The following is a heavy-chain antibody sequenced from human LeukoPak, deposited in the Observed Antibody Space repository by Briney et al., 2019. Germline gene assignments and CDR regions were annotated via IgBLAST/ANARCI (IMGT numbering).Heavy chain of an antibody. D-gene: IGHD6-13*01. Sequence: PGGSLRLSCAASGFTFSSYAMSWVRQAPGKGLEWVSAISGSGGSTYYADSVKGRFTISRDNSKNTLYLQMNSLRAEDTAVYYCAKDYIVAFGYSSHSFDYWGQGTLVTVSS. J-gene: IGHJ4*02. CDR1: GFTFSSYA. CDR2: ISGSGGST. CDR3: AKDYIVAFGYSSHSFDY. V-gene: IGHV3-23*01.